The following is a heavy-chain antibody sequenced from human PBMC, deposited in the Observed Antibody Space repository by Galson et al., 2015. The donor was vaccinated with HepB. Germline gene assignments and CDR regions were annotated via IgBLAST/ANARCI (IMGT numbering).Heavy chain of an antibody. Sequence: SVKVSCKASGGTFSSYAISWVRQAPGQGLEWMGGIIPIFGTANYAQKFQGRVTITADESTSTAYMELSSLRSEDTAVYYCARVTTPTMIVVASTFDPWGQGTLVTVSS. CDR1: GGTFSSYA. V-gene: IGHV1-69*13. CDR3: ARVTTPTMIVVASTFDP. J-gene: IGHJ5*02. CDR2: IIPIFGTA. D-gene: IGHD3-22*01.